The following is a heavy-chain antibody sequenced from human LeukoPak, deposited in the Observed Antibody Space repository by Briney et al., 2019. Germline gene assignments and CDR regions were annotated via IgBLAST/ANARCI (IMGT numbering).Heavy chain of an antibody. Sequence: GASVKVSCKASGGTFSSYAISWVRQAPGQGLEWMGGIIPIFGTANYAQKFQGRVTITADESTSTAYMELSSLRSEDTAVYYCARGGSKYRFDGHMDVWGKGTTVTISS. CDR3: ARGGSKYRFDGHMDV. CDR2: IIPIFGTA. CDR1: GGTFSSYA. D-gene: IGHD3-16*02. J-gene: IGHJ6*03. V-gene: IGHV1-69*13.